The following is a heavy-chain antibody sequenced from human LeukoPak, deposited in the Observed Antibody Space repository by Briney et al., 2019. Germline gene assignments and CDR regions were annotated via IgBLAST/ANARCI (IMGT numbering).Heavy chain of an antibody. CDR1: GGSFSGYY. CDR3: ARAPIRFLEWLSAGYFDY. J-gene: IGHJ4*02. V-gene: IGHV4-34*01. D-gene: IGHD3-3*01. CDR2: IKHSGST. Sequence: PSETLSLTCAVYGGSFSGYYWSWIRQPPGKGLEWIGEIKHSGSTNYNPSLRSRVTISVDTSKNQFSLKLSSVTAADTTVYYCARAPIRFLEWLSAGYFDYWGQGTLATVSS.